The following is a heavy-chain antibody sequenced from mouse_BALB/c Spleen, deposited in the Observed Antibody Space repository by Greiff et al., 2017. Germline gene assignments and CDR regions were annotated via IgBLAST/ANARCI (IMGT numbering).Heavy chain of an antibody. CDR3: ARDYGSSGYFDY. D-gene: IGHD1-1*01. J-gene: IGHJ2*01. V-gene: IGHV5-9-3*01. CDR1: GFTFSSYA. CDR2: ISSGGSYT. Sequence: EVKLMASGGGLVKPGGSLKLSCAASGFTFSSYAMSWVRQTPEKRLEWVATISSGGSYTYYPDSVKGRFTISRDNAKNTLYLQMSSLRSEDTAMYYCARDYGSSGYFDYWGQGTTLTVSS.